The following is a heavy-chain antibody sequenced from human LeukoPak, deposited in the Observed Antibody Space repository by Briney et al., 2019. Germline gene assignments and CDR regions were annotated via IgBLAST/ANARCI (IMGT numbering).Heavy chain of an antibody. V-gene: IGHV4-39*01. CDR3: ARLAEQLRLRKGFDP. J-gene: IGHJ5*02. D-gene: IGHD6-13*01. CDR1: GGSITSSSYY. CDR2: ISCSGST. Sequence: SETLSLTCTVSGGSITSSSYYWGSIRQPPGRGLEWIGLISCSGSTYYNPALKSRVNISVDTSKNQFFLTLSSVTAADAAVYYCARLAEQLRLRKGFDPWGQGTLVTVSS.